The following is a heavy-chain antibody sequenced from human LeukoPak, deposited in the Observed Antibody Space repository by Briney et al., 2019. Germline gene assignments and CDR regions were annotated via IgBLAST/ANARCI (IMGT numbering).Heavy chain of an antibody. CDR1: GYTFTSYG. D-gene: IGHD2-15*01. CDR3: AGLGYEYFQH. V-gene: IGHV1-69*13. CDR2: IIPIFGTA. J-gene: IGHJ1*01. Sequence: GASVKVSCKASGYTFTSYGISWVRQAPGQGLEWMGGIIPIFGTANYAQKFQGRVTITADESTSTAYMELSSLRSEDTAVYYCAGLGYEYFQHWGQGTLVTVSS.